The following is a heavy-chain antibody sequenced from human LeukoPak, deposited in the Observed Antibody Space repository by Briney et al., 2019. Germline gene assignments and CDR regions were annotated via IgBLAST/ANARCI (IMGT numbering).Heavy chain of an antibody. Sequence: GGSLRLSCAASGFTFSSYAMSWVRQAPGKGLEWVSAISGSGGSTYYADSVKGRFTISRDNFKNTVYLQMNSLRAEDTAVNYCARRAAEVYYYYYMDVWGKGTTVTVS. D-gene: IGHD6-13*01. V-gene: IGHV3-23*01. J-gene: IGHJ6*03. CDR1: GFTFSSYA. CDR2: ISGSGGST. CDR3: ARRAAEVYYYYYMDV.